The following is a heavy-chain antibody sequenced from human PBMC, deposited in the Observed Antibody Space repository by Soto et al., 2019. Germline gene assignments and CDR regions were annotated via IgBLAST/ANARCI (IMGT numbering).Heavy chain of an antibody. V-gene: IGHV4-59*01. CDR2: IYNGATT. J-gene: IGHJ4*02. D-gene: IGHD1-26*01. CDR1: GGSISSYY. CDR3: ARDDSQRPATY. Sequence: SETLSLTCDVSGGSISSYYWTWTRQPPGKGLEWIGCIYNGATTNYNPSLKSRVTISVDTSKNQFSLKLTSVTAADTAVYYCARDDSQRPATYWGQGTLVTVSS.